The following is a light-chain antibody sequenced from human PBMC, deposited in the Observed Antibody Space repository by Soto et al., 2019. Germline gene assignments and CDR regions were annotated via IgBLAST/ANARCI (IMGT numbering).Light chain of an antibody. CDR2: RAS. CDR1: QSISDW. J-gene: IGKJ1*01. V-gene: IGKV1-5*03. CDR3: QQYNYYST. Sequence: DIQMTQSPSTLSASVGDRVTITCRASQSISDWLAWYQQKPGKAPKLLIYRASSLESGVPSRFSGSASGTEFTLTISSLQPDDFATYYYQQYNYYSTFGQGTKVEIK.